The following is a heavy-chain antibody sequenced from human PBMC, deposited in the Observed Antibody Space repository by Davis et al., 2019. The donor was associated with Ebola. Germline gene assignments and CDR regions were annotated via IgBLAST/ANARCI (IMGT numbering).Heavy chain of an antibody. CDR1: GGTFSNYT. CDR3: TRGKWFDP. V-gene: IGHV1-69*08. Sequence: SVKVSCKASGGTFSNYTFHWVRQAPGQGLEWMGRVIPILGTPDYAQRFQGRVTITADTSTHTAYMELSRLRSDDTAMYYCTRGKWFDPWGQGTLVAVSS. J-gene: IGHJ5*02. CDR2: VIPILGTP.